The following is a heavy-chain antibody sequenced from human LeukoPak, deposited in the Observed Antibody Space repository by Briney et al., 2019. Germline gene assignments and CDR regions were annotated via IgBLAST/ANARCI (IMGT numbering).Heavy chain of an antibody. CDR3: ARDLKRGYSSGRYSWGTGSSNDY. D-gene: IGHD6-19*01. Sequence: GGSLRLSCAVSGFTLSSHGMHWVRQAPGSGLEWLAYIHYDGYTTNYADSVKGRFTISRENSKNTLYLQMNSLRTDDTAVYYCARDLKRGYSSGRYSWGTGSSNDYWGQGTLVTVSS. J-gene: IGHJ4*02. V-gene: IGHV3-30*02. CDR1: GFTLSSHG. CDR2: IHYDGYTT.